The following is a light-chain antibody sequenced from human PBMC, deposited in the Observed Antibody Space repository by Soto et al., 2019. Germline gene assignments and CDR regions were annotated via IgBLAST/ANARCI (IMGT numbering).Light chain of an antibody. Sequence: DIVVTQTPLALSVTPGQPASISCKASQSLLHTDEKTYLYSYLHKSGQPPQLLIYEASKRFSGVPDRFSGSVSGTDFTLKISRVEAGDVGVYYCVQSIHFPLTFGGGTKVEIK. CDR3: VQSIHFPLT. V-gene: IGKV2D-29*01. CDR2: EAS. J-gene: IGKJ4*01. CDR1: QSLLHTDEKTY.